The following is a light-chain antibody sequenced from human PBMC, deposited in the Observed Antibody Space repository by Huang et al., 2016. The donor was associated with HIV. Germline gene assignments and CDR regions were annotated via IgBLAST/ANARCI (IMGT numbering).Light chain of an antibody. CDR3: QQFYNMPYT. CDR1: RSLLFASNSKNF. CDR2: MAS. Sequence: DILLTQSPDSLAVSLGERATLTCRSSRSLLFASNSKNFLAWYQQKQGESPKLLMYMASVRESGVPERFTVSGSGTEFTLTIASLQAEDVAVYYCQQFYNMPYTFGRGTRLEI. J-gene: IGKJ2*01. V-gene: IGKV4-1*01.